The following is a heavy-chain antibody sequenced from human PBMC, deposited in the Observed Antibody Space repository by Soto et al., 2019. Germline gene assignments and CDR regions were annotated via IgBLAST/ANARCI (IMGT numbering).Heavy chain of an antibody. D-gene: IGHD5-18*01. CDR3: AKTDGYEVEY. CDR1: GYSFVRYW. Sequence: GESLKISCKGSGYSFVRYWIAWVRQMPGKGLEWMGSIYPGDSDTTYIPSIQGQVTISADKSSTTVYLQWNTLKASDTAMYYCAKTDGYEVEYWGQGTQVTVSS. V-gene: IGHV5-51*01. J-gene: IGHJ4*02. CDR2: IYPGDSDT.